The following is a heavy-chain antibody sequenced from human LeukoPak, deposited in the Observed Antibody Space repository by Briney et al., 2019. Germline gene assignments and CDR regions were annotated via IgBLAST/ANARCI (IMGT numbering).Heavy chain of an antibody. CDR2: ISYDGSNK. J-gene: IGHJ4*02. Sequence: GGSLRLSCSASGFTFSNYAMNWVRQAPGKGLEWVAVISYDGSNKYYADSVKGRFTISRDNSKNTLYLQMNSLRAEDTAVYYCARDVGQLVDYWGQGTLVTVSS. D-gene: IGHD6-6*01. V-gene: IGHV3-30*04. CDR1: GFTFSNYA. CDR3: ARDVGQLVDY.